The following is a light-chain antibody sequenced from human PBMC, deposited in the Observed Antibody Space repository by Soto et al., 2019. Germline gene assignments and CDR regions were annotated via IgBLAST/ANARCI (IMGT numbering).Light chain of an antibody. J-gene: IGKJ1*01. V-gene: IGKV4-1*01. CDR3: QQYYSTPWT. CDR1: QSVLYSSNDKNY. Sequence: DIVMTQSPDSLAVSLGERATINCKSSQSVLYSSNDKNYLAWYQQKPGQSPKLLIYWASTRESGVPDRFSGSGSGTDFTLTISSLQAEDVSVYYCQQYYSTPWTFGQVTKVEIK. CDR2: WAS.